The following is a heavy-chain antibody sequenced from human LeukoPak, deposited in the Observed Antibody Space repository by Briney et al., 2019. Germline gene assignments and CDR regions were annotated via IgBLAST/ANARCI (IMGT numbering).Heavy chain of an antibody. Sequence: GGSLRLSCGASGFTFSSYAMSWVRQAPGKGLEWVSGLSGSGDTTYYADSVRGRFTISRDNAKNTLYLQMNSLRAEDTAVYYCAKVVPYCSGGSCYDQGEYFDYWGQGTLVTVSS. CDR2: LSGSGDTT. V-gene: IGHV3-23*01. CDR3: AKVVPYCSGGSCYDQGEYFDY. CDR1: GFTFSSYA. J-gene: IGHJ4*02. D-gene: IGHD2-15*01.